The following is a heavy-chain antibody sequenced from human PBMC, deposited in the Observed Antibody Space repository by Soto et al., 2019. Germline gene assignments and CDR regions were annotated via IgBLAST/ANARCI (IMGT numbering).Heavy chain of an antibody. CDR3: ARLERKGERTLDP. CDR1: GGSISSSSYY. CDR2: IYYSGST. J-gene: IGHJ5*02. V-gene: IGHV4-39*01. Sequence: SETLSLTCTVSGGSISSSSYYWGWIRQPPGKGLEWIGSIYYSGSTYYNPSLKSRVTISVDTSKNQFSLKLSSVTAADTAVYYCARLERKGERTLDPWGQGTLVTVSS. D-gene: IGHD3-16*01.